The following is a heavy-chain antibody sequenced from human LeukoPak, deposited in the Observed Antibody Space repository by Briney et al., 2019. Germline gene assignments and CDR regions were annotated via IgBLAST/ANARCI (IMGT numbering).Heavy chain of an antibody. CDR1: GGSISSYY. CDR2: IYYSGST. CDR3: ARVRKEDYYDSSGYYYYFDY. V-gene: IGHV4-59*01. J-gene: IGHJ4*02. D-gene: IGHD3-22*01. Sequence: PSETLSLTCTVFGGSISSYYWSWIRQPPGKGLEWIGYIYYSGSTNYNPSLKSRVTISVDTSKNQFSLKLSSVTAADTAVYYCARVRKEDYYDSSGYYYYFDYWGQGTLVTVSS.